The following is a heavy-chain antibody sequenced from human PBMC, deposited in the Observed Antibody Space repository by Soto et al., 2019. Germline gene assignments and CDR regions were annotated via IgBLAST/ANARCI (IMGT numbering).Heavy chain of an antibody. CDR2: ISAYNGNT. Sequence: ASVKVSCKTSGCTFTSYGISWVRQAPGQGLEWMGWISAYNGNTNYAQKLQGRVTMTTDTSTSTAYMELRSLRSDDTAVYYCARAYGDPDAFDIWGQGTMVTVSS. D-gene: IGHD4-17*01. CDR3: ARAYGDPDAFDI. J-gene: IGHJ3*02. V-gene: IGHV1-18*01. CDR1: GCTFTSYG.